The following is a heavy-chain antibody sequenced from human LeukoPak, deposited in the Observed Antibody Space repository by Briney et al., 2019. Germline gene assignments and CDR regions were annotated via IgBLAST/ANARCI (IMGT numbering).Heavy chain of an antibody. V-gene: IGHV3-30-3*01. Sequence: GRSLRLSCAPSGFTFSSHTMHWVRQAPGKGLEWVAVIEPDGSNKYHADSVKGRFTISRDNSKNTLYLQLDSLRSEDTAVYYCVRQSTGLDYWGQGTLVTVSS. CDR1: GFTFSSHT. D-gene: IGHD5/OR15-5a*01. CDR2: IEPDGSNK. CDR3: VRQSTGLDY. J-gene: IGHJ4*02.